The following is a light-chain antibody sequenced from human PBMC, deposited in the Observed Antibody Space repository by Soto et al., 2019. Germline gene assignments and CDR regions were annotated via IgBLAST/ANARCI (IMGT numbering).Light chain of an antibody. CDR1: QSVSNN. CDR3: QQYGDSPWT. V-gene: IGKV3-15*01. Sequence: EIVMTQSPATLSVSPGETATLSCRASQSVSNNVAWYQQKPGQAPRLLILGASTRATGIPARFSGSGSGTEFTLSISSLQSEDFAVYYCQQYGDSPWTFGQGTKVDNK. CDR2: GAS. J-gene: IGKJ1*01.